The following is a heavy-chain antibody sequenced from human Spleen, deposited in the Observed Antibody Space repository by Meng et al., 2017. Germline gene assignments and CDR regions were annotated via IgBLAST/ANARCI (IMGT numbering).Heavy chain of an antibody. CDR3: ARGISFTFGGVTVKSLYGMDV. CDR1: GFIFPAYV. Sequence: GESLKISCAASGFIFPAYVMHWVRQAPGTGLEWVANIGHDGTIKNVADSVEGRFTISRDNSKSTLFLQMDSLRSEDTAVYYCARGISFTFGGVTVKSLYGMDVWGQGTTVTVSS. CDR2: IGHDGTIK. J-gene: IGHJ6*02. V-gene: IGHV3-30*02. D-gene: IGHD3-16*02.